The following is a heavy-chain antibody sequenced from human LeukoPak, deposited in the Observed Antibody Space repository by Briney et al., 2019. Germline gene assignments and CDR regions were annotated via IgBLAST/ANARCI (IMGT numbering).Heavy chain of an antibody. Sequence: SQTLSLTCTFSGGSISSGDYYWSWIRQPAGKGLEWIGRIYTSGSTNYNPSLKSRVTMSVDTSKNQLSLKLTSVTAADTAVYYCARGRGYCSGDNCYIWFDPWGQGTLVTVSS. CDR2: IYTSGST. J-gene: IGHJ5*02. D-gene: IGHD2-15*01. V-gene: IGHV4-61*02. CDR1: GGSISSGDYY. CDR3: ARGRGYCSGDNCYIWFDP.